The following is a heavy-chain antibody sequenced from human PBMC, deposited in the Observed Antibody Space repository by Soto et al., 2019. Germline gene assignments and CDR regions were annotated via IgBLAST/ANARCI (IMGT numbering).Heavy chain of an antibody. CDR3: TTVTYDYGGYY. D-gene: IGHD4-17*01. Sequence: EVQLVESGGGLVKPGGSLRLSCAVSGFTLSNVWMNWVRQAPGKGLEWVGRIKRKTDGGTTDYVAPVRGRFTISRSDLKNTLYLHMDNLKPEDTAVYYCTTVTYDYGGYYWGQGTLVTVSS. CDR1: GFTLSNVW. V-gene: IGHV3-15*07. CDR2: IKRKTDGGTT. J-gene: IGHJ4*02.